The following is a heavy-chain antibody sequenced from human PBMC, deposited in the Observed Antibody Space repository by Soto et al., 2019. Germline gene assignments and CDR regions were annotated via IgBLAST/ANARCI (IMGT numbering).Heavy chain of an antibody. CDR1: GYSFTSYW. CDR3: ARHGDVGYYYYGTDV. D-gene: IGHD1-26*01. J-gene: IGHJ6*02. V-gene: IGHV5-51*01. CDR2: IYPGDSDT. Sequence: GESLKISCKGSGYSFTSYWIGWVRQMPGKGLEWMGIIYPGDSDTRYSPSFQGQVTISADKSISTAYLQWSSLKASDTAMYYCARHGDVGYYYYGTDVWGQGTTVTVSS.